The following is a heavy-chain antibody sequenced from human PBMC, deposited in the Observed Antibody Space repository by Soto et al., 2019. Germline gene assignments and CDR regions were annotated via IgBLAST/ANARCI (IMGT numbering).Heavy chain of an antibody. CDR3: ARNGGSWDYYYYYGMDV. CDR1: GDSISNYY. CDR2: IYYSGST. V-gene: IGHV4-59*08. Sequence: SETLSLTCTVSGDSISNYYWSWIRQPPRKGLEWIGYIYYSGSTNYNPSLKSRVTISVDTSKNQFSLKLNSVTAADTAVYYCARNGGSWDYYYYYGMDVWGQGTTVTVSS. J-gene: IGHJ6*02. D-gene: IGHD2-15*01.